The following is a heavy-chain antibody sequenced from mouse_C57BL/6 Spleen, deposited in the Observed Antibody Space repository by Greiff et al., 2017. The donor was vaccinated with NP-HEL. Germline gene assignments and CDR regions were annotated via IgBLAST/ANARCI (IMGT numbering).Heavy chain of an antibody. V-gene: IGHV5-6*01. CDR1: GFTFSSYG. J-gene: IGHJ2*01. CDR3: ARHEGSSRQLRRKYFDY. CDR2: ISSGGSDT. D-gene: IGHD3-2*02. Sequence: EVQLQESGGDLVKPGGSLKLSCAASGFTFSSYGMSWVRQTPDKRLEWVATISSGGSDTYYPDSVKGRFTISRDNAKNTLYLQMSSLKSEDTAMYDCARHEGSSRQLRRKYFDYWGQGTTLTVSS.